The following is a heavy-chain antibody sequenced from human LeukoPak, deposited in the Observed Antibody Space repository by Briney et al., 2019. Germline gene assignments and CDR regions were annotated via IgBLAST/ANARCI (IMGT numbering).Heavy chain of an antibody. D-gene: IGHD6-13*01. CDR1: GFTFSSYA. CDR3: ASKAQAAANY. J-gene: IGHJ4*02. CDR2: ISYDGSNK. Sequence: GGSLRLSCAASGFTFSSYAMHWVRQAPGKGLEWVAVISYDGSNKYYADSVKGRFTISRDNSKNSLYLQMNSLRAEDTAVYYCASKAQAAANYWGQGTLVTVSS. V-gene: IGHV3-30-3*01.